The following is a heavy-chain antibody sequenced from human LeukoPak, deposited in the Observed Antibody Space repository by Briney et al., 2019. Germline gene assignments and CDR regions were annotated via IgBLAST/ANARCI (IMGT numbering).Heavy chain of an antibody. V-gene: IGHV4-39*07. Sequence: SETLSLTCTVSGGSISSSSYYWGWIRQPPGKGLEWIGSIYYSGSTYYNPSLKSRVTISVDTSKNQFSLKLSSVTAADTAVYYCARGRRNDFWSGSAASNWFDPWGQGTLVTVSS. D-gene: IGHD3-3*01. CDR2: IYYSGST. CDR3: ARGRRNDFWSGSAASNWFDP. J-gene: IGHJ5*02. CDR1: GGSISSSSYY.